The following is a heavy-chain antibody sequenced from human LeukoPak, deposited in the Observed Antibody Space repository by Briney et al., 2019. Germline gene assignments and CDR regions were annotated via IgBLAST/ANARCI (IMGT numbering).Heavy chain of an antibody. Sequence: SETLSLTCAVYGGSFSGYYWSWIRQPPGKGLEWIGEINHSGSTNYNPSLKSRVTISVDTSKNQFSLKLSSVTAADTAVYYCARDGSSYSSGWYLFDYWGQGTLVTVSS. J-gene: IGHJ4*02. CDR2: INHSGST. V-gene: IGHV4-34*01. CDR1: GGSFSGYY. D-gene: IGHD6-19*01. CDR3: ARDGSSYSSGWYLFDY.